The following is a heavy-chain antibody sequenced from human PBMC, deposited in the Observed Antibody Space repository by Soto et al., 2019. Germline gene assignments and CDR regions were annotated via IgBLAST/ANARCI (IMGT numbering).Heavy chain of an antibody. CDR1: GGSISNDAW. V-gene: IGHV4-4*02. J-gene: IGHJ4*02. D-gene: IGHD3-10*01. CDR2: IHHSGDD. CDR3: ARLEFGNFGAY. Sequence: PSETLSLTCAVSGGSISNDAWWWSWVRQPPGKGLEWIGEIHHSGDDNYNPSLRSRVTLSLDKSKNQFSLRLTSVTAADTAVCYCARLEFGNFGAYWGQGAPVTVSS.